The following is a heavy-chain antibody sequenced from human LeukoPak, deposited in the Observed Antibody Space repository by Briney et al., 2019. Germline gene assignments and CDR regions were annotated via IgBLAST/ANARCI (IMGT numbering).Heavy chain of an antibody. CDR2: INSDGSGT. CDR1: GFTFSSYW. J-gene: IGHJ6*03. Sequence: RWSLRLSCAASGFTFSSYWMHWVRQAPGKGLVWVSRINSDGSGTSYADSVKGRFTISRDNAKNTLYLQMNSLRAEDTAVYYCARPRYYYYMDVWGKGTTVTVSS. CDR3: ARPRYYYYMDV. V-gene: IGHV3-74*01.